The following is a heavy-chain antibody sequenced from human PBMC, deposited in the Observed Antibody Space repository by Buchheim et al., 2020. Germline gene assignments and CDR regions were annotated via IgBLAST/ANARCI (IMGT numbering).Heavy chain of an antibody. CDR1: GGSFSGYY. D-gene: IGHD3-10*01. CDR3: ARGRLYYGSGRLWFDP. J-gene: IGHJ5*02. V-gene: IGHV4-34*01. Sequence: QVQLLQWGAGLLKPSETLSLTCAVYGGSFSGYYWNWIRQPPGKGLEWIGEINHSGSTNYNPSLKSRVTISVDTSKNPFSLKLSSVTAADTAVYYCARGRLYYGSGRLWFDPWGQGTL. CDR2: INHSGST.